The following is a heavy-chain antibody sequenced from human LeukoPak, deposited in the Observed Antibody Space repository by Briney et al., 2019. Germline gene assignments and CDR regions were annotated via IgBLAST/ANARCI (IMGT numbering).Heavy chain of an antibody. Sequence: ASETLSLTCTVSGGSISSSSYYWGWIRQPPGKGLEWIGSIYYSGSTYYNPSLKSRVTISVDTSKNQFSLKLSSVTAADTAVYYCAGLVGATNFHFDYWGQGTLVTVSS. CDR2: IYYSGST. D-gene: IGHD1-26*01. CDR3: AGLVGATNFHFDY. V-gene: IGHV4-39*01. CDR1: GGSISSSSYY. J-gene: IGHJ4*02.